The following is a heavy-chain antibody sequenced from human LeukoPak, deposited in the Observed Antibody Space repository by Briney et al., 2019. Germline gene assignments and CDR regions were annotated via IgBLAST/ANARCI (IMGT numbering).Heavy chain of an antibody. V-gene: IGHV4-59*01. CDR1: GGSISSYY. CDR2: IYYSGST. Sequence: SETPSLTCTVSGGSISSYYWSWIRQPPGKGLEWIGFIYYSGSTNYNPSLKSRVTISVDTSKNQFSLKVNSVTAADTAVYYCARMYSNYFDYWGQGTLVTVSS. D-gene: IGHD4-11*01. CDR3: ARMYSNYFDY. J-gene: IGHJ4*02.